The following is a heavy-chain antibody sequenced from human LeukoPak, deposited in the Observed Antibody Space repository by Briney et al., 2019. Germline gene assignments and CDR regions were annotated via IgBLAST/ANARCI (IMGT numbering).Heavy chain of an antibody. CDR3: ARGNSYGVDY. V-gene: IGHV4-34*01. D-gene: IGHD5-18*01. Sequence: PSETLSLTCAVYGGSFSDYYWSWIRQPPGKGLEWIGEINHSGSTNYNPSLKSRVTISVDTSKNQFSLKLSSVTAADTAVYYCARGNSYGVDYWGQGTLVTVSS. CDR1: GGSFSDYY. J-gene: IGHJ4*02. CDR2: INHSGST.